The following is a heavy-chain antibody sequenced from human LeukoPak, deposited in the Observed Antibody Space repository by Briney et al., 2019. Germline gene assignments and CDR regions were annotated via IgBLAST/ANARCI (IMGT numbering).Heavy chain of an antibody. V-gene: IGHV3-23*01. CDR1: GFTFSSYA. D-gene: IGHD2-21*02. CDR2: ISGSGGST. CDR3: ARPYCGGDCYLYGYYFDY. Sequence: GGSLRLSCAASGFTFSSYAMSWVRQAPGKGLEWVSAISGSGGSTYYADSVKGRFTISRDNAKNSLYLQMNSLRAEDTAVYYCARPYCGGDCYLYGYYFDYWGQGTLVTVSS. J-gene: IGHJ4*02.